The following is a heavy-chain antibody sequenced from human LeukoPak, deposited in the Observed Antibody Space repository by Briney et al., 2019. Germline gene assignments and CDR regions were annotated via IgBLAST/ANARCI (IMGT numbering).Heavy chain of an antibody. V-gene: IGHV1-18*01. D-gene: IGHD6-25*01. CDR1: GYTFTTFG. CDR3: TRQVGLAAAGEGYFDY. Sequence: ASVKVSCKASGYTFTTFGISWVRQAPGQGLEWMGWISAYNGNTDSAQRFQGRLTMTTDTSTSTAYMELRSLRSDDTAVYYCTRQVGLAAAGEGYFDYWGQGTLVTVSS. CDR2: ISAYNGNT. J-gene: IGHJ4*02.